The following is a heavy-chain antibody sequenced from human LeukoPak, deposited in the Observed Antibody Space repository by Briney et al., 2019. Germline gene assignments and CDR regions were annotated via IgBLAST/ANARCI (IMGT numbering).Heavy chain of an antibody. Sequence: SETLSLTCTVSGGSISISSYYWGWIRQPPGTGLEWIGSIYYSGSTYYNPSLKSRVTISVHTSKNQFSLKLSSVTAADTAVYYCAGQYYDFWSGYFPLDYWGQGTLVTVSS. CDR2: IYYSGST. V-gene: IGHV4-39*01. CDR1: GGSISISSYY. CDR3: AGQYYDFWSGYFPLDY. D-gene: IGHD3-3*01. J-gene: IGHJ4*02.